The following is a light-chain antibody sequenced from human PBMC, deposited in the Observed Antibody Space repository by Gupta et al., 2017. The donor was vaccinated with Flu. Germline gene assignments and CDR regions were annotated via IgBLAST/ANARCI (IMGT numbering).Light chain of an antibody. Sequence: AIRMTQSPSSFAASTGDRVTITCRASQYVSRYLAWYQQKPGKAPNLLIYAASSLQNGVSSRFSGSGSGTEFTLTITYVESEDFATYYCQQDDSYPRTFGGGTKVEI. CDR3: QQDDSYPRT. J-gene: IGKJ4*01. CDR2: AAS. CDR1: QYVSRY. V-gene: IGKV1-8*01.